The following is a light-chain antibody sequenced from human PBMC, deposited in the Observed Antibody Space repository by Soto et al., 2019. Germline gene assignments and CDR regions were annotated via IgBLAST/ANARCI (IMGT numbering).Light chain of an antibody. J-gene: IGKJ1*01. Sequence: EIVLTQSPGTLSLSPGERATLSCRASQSVNSNYLAWYRRKPGQAPSLLIYGASTRATGIPGRFSGSGSGTDFTLTITRLEPEDFAVYYCQQYGSSPPKFGQGTKVEIK. V-gene: IGKV3-20*01. CDR3: QQYGSSPPK. CDR1: QSVNSNY. CDR2: GAS.